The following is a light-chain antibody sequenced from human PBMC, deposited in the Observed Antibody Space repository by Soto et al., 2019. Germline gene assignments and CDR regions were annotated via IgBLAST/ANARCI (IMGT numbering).Light chain of an antibody. CDR3: ASYLTTSRLEV. CDR1: ISDIGSHNY. Sequence: QSVLTQPASVSGSPGVSITVSCFGSISDIGSHNYVSWYLQYPGEAPRLLIYEVHYRPSGVSSRFSGSKSGNTASLTISGLQAAEEADYYCASYLTTSRLEVLGTGPKDTV. CDR2: EVH. V-gene: IGLV2-14*01. J-gene: IGLJ1*01.